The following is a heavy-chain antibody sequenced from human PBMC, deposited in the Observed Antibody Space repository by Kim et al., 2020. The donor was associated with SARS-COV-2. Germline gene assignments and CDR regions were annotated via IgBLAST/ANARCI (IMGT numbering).Heavy chain of an antibody. V-gene: IGHV1-46*01. Sequence: ASVKVSCKASGYTFTSYYMHWVRQAPGQGLEWMGIINPSGGSTSYAQKFQGRVTMTRDTSTSTVYMELSSLRSEDTAVYYCAGGGCSSTSCYESFYYYGMDVWGQGTTVTVSS. CDR2: INPSGGST. CDR1: GYTFTSYY. CDR3: AGGGCSSTSCYESFYYYGMDV. D-gene: IGHD2-2*01. J-gene: IGHJ6*02.